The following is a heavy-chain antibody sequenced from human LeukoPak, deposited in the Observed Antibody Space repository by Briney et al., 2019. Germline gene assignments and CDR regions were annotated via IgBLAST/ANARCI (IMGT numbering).Heavy chain of an antibody. J-gene: IGHJ6*03. Sequence: PGGSLRLSCAASGFTFSSYWMHWVRQAPGKGLVWVSRINSDGSSTSYADSVKGRFTISRDNAKNTLYLQMNSLRAEDTAVYYCARAGIAVGGFKDYYYYMDVWGKGTTVTVSS. D-gene: IGHD6-19*01. CDR1: GFTFSSYW. CDR3: ARAGIAVGGFKDYYYYMDV. V-gene: IGHV3-74*01. CDR2: INSDGSST.